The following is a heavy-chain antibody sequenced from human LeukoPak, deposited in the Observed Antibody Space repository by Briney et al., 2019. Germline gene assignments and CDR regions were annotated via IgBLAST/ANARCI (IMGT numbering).Heavy chain of an antibody. J-gene: IGHJ5*02. Sequence: GGSLRLSCAASGFTFSSYAMSLVRQAPGKGLEWVSAISFSGTNTYYADSVKGRFTISRDNSKNTLYLQMNSLRAEDTAVYFCAKEVKAVTNWFDPWGQGTLVTVSS. V-gene: IGHV3-23*01. D-gene: IGHD6-19*01. CDR1: GFTFSSYA. CDR3: AKEVKAVTNWFDP. CDR2: ISFSGTNT.